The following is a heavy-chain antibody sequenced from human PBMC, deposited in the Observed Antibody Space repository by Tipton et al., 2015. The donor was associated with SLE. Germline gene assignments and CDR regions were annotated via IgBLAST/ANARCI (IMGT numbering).Heavy chain of an antibody. CDR2: IYYSGST. D-gene: IGHD3-10*01. J-gene: IGHJ4*02. Sequence: TLSLTCTVSGGSISSHYWSWIRQPPGKGLEWIGYIYYSGSTNYNPSLKHRVTISVDTSKNQFSLKLSSVTAADTAVYYCARDGNYGSGSYYFDYWGQGTLVTVSS. CDR1: GGSISSHY. CDR3: ARDGNYGSGSYYFDY. V-gene: IGHV4-59*11.